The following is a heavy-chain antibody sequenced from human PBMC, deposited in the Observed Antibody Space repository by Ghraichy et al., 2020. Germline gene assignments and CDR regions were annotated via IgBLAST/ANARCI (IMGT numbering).Heavy chain of an antibody. D-gene: IGHD1-14*01. CDR3: ARGFITGTARAFFDY. CDR1: GGSISTTGYY. Sequence: AETLYLTCTVSGGSISTTGYYWGWIRRPPGKGLEWIGSTSSGGNTYYNPSLKSRVAISVDTSENQFSLKLNSVTAADTAVYFCARGFITGTARAFFDYWGRGAPVTVSS. V-gene: IGHV4-39*01. J-gene: IGHJ4*02. CDR2: TSSGGNT.